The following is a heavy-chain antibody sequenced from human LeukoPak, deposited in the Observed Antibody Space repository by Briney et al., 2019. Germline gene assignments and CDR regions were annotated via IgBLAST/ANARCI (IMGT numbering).Heavy chain of an antibody. D-gene: IGHD6-13*01. CDR3: ARLSSSWYVKGDY. Sequence: SETLSLTCTVSGGSINSSSYYWGWIRQPPGKGLEWIGYIYYSGSTYYNPSLKSRVTISVDTSKNQFSLKLSSVTAADTAVYYCARLSSSWYVKGDYWGQGTLVTVSS. V-gene: IGHV4-39*07. CDR1: GGSINSSSYY. CDR2: IYYSGST. J-gene: IGHJ4*02.